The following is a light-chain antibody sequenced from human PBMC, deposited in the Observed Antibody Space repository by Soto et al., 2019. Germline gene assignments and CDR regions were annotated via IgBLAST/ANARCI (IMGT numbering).Light chain of an antibody. CDR2: EVS. V-gene: IGLV2-14*01. J-gene: IGLJ1*01. CDR1: SSDVGGYNY. CDR3: SSFTSSSTKV. Sequence: QSVLTQPASVSGSPGQSITISCTGTSSDVGGYNYVSWYQQHPGKVPKLMIYEVSNRPSGVVNRFSGSKSGNTASLTSSGLQAEDEADYYCSSFTSSSTKVFGTGTKLTGL.